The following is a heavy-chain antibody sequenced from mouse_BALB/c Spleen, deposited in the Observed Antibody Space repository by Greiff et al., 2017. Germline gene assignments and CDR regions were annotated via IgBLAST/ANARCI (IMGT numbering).Heavy chain of an antibody. J-gene: IGHJ3*01. D-gene: IGHD2-4*01. V-gene: IGHV1-63*02. CDR2: IYPGGGYT. CDR1: GYTFTNYW. Sequence: QVQLKESGAELVRPGTSVKISCKASGYTFTNYWLGWVKQRPGHGLEWIGDIYPGGGYTNYNEKFKGKATLTADTSSSTAYMQLSSLTSEDSAVYFCARSGDYVRFAYWGQGTLVTVSA. CDR3: ARSGDYVRFAY.